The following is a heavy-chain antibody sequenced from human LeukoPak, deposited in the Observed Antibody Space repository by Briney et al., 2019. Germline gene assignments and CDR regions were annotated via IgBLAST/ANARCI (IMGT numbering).Heavy chain of an antibody. J-gene: IGHJ4*02. CDR1: GFTFSSYG. Sequence: GGSLRLSCAASGFTFSSYGMHWVRQAPGKGLEWVAVISYDGSNKYYADSVKGQFTISRDNSKNTLYLQMNSLRAEDTAVYYCAKVSHTAMVKGYFDYWGQGTLVTVSS. CDR3: AKVSHTAMVKGYFDY. V-gene: IGHV3-30*18. CDR2: ISYDGSNK. D-gene: IGHD5-18*01.